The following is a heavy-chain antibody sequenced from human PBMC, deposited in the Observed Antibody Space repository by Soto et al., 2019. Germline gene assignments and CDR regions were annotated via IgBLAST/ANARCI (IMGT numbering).Heavy chain of an antibody. CDR2: ISGSGGST. V-gene: IGHV3-23*01. CDR1: GLTFSSYA. D-gene: IGHD3-22*01. J-gene: IGHJ4*02. Sequence: GGSLRLSCAASGLTFSSYAMSWVRQAPGKGLEWVSAISGSGGSTYYADSVKGRFTISRDNSKNTLYLQMNSLRAEDTAVYYCAKDNPYYYDSSGYYEDWGQGTLVTVSS. CDR3: AKDNPYYYDSSGYYED.